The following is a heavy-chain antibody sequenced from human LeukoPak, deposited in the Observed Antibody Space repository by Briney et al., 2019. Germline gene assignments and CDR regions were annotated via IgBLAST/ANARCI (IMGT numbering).Heavy chain of an antibody. V-gene: IGHV3-23*01. J-gene: IGHJ5*02. CDR1: EFTFSSFA. CDR3: AKERSGVVAAASNS. D-gene: IGHD2-2*01. CDR2: TSGSGEST. Sequence: PGGSLRLSCAASEFTFSSFATNWVRQAPGKGLEWVSVTSGSGESTFYADSVKGRFTISRDNSKNTLSLQMNSLRADDTAVYYCAKERSGVVAAASNSWGQGTLVTVSS.